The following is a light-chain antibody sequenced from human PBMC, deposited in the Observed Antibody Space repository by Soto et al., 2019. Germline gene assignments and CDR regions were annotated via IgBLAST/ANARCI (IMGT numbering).Light chain of an antibody. CDR2: GTS. CDR1: QSVDSFH. CDR3: QQCGRSPKT. Sequence: EFVWPQSPGTLSLAPGERATVSGRASQSVDSFHLAWYQQKPGQAPRLLIYGTSRRAIGIPDRFSGSGSGTDFTLTISRLEPEDFAVYYCQQCGRSPKTFGQGTKVDIK. J-gene: IGKJ1*01. V-gene: IGKV3-20*01.